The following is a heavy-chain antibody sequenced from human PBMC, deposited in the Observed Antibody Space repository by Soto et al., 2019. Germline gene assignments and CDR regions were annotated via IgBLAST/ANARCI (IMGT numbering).Heavy chain of an antibody. CDR1: GGSISSSSYY. Sequence: SETLSLTCTVSGGSISSSSYYWGWIRQPPGKGLEWIGSIYYSGSTYYNPSLKSRVTISVDTSKNQFSLKLSSVTAADTAVYFCSRQRGAARPEGWFDPWGQGTLVTVSS. CDR3: SRQRGAARPEGWFDP. CDR2: IYYSGST. J-gene: IGHJ5*02. D-gene: IGHD6-6*01. V-gene: IGHV4-39*01.